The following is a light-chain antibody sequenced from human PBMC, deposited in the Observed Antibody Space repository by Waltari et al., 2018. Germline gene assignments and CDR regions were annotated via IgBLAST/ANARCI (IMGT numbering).Light chain of an antibody. V-gene: IGLV2-8*01. CDR1: RSAACGNNS. CDR2: EVS. CDR3: SSFAGSNVV. Sequence: QSALTQPPSPPGSPGQSVTTSCTGTRSAACGNNSVPWYHQHPGKAPKLMIYEVSQRPSGVPDRFSGSKSGNTASLTVSGLQADDEADYYCSSFAGSNVVFGGGTQLTVL. J-gene: IGLJ2*01.